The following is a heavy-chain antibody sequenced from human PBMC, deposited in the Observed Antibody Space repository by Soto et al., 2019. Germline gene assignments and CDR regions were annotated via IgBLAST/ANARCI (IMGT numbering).Heavy chain of an antibody. Sequence: PGGSLRLSCTGSGFNFGNYALSWVRQAPGKGPEWVGFIRSEAYGGTTDYAASVKGRFITSRDDSKSIAYLEINSLQTDDTAVYYCTRYYYESSGYYVYWGQGTLVTVSS. CDR3: TRYYYESSGYYVY. J-gene: IGHJ4*02. CDR1: GFNFGNYA. D-gene: IGHD3-22*01. CDR2: IRSEAYGGTT. V-gene: IGHV3-49*04.